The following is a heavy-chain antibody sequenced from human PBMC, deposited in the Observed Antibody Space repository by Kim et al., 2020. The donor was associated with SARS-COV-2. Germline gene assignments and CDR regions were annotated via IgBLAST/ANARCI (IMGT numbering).Heavy chain of an antibody. CDR1: GFSFSTYG. Sequence: GGSLRLSCAVSGFSFSTYGMNWVRQAPGKGLEWVSTISSTGNSMYYADSVNGRFSIFRDDAKKELYLQMSSLRVEDTAVYYCARDPKHYGLGTYLGYWGQGTLVTVSS. CDR3: ARDPKHYGLGTYLGY. CDR2: ISSTGNSM. J-gene: IGHJ4*02. D-gene: IGHD3-10*01. V-gene: IGHV3-21*01.